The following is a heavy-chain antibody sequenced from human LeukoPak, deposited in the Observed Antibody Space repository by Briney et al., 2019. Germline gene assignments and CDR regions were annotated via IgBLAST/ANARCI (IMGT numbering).Heavy chain of an antibody. CDR1: GFTFSGYT. CDR2: ISSSSSSI. J-gene: IGHJ4*02. Sequence: PGGSLRLSCAASGFTFSGYTMNWVRQAPGKGREWVSSISSSSSSIYYADSVKGRFTISRDNAKNSLYLQMNSLRAEDTAVYYCARSGYNWNDVIFFDYWGQGILVTVSS. D-gene: IGHD1-1*01. CDR3: ARSGYNWNDVIFFDY. V-gene: IGHV3-21*01.